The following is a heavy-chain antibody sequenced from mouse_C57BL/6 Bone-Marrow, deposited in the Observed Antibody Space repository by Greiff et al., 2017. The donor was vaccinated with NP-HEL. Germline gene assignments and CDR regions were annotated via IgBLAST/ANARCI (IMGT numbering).Heavy chain of an antibody. CDR2: IYPSDSET. Sequence: VQLQQSGAELVRPGSSVKLSCKASGYTFTSYWMDWVKQRPGQGLEWIGNIYPSDSETHYNQKFKDKATLTVDKSSSTAYMQLSSLTSEDSAVYYCARWGSIYAMDYWGQGTSVTVSS. D-gene: IGHD2-10*02. J-gene: IGHJ4*01. CDR3: ARWGSIYAMDY. CDR1: GYTFTSYW. V-gene: IGHV1-61*01.